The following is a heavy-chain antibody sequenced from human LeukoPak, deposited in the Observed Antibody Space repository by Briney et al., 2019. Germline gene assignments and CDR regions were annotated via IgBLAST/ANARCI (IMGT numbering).Heavy chain of an antibody. CDR1: GGSISSGSYY. Sequence: SETLSLTCTVSGGSISSGSYYYSWIRQPVGKGLEWIGHIYYLGSTSYNPSLRSRVTISMDASKNQFSLTLTSVTAADTAVYYCAVTWNADRTFAPWGQGILVTVS. J-gene: IGHJ5*02. V-gene: IGHV4-61*10. D-gene: IGHD1-1*01. CDR2: IYYLGST. CDR3: AVTWNADRTFAP.